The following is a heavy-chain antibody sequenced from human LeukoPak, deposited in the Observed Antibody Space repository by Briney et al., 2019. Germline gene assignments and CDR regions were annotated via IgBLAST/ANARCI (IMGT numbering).Heavy chain of an antibody. V-gene: IGHV4-39*01. J-gene: IGHJ4*02. CDR3: ASTGDSSGYYPNYFDY. D-gene: IGHD3-22*01. CDR2: IYYSGST. CDR1: GGSISSSSYY. Sequence: KPSETLSLTCTVSGGSISSSSYYWGWIRQPPGKGLEWIGSIYYSGSTYYNPSLKSRVTISVATSKNQFSLKLSSVTAADTAVYYCASTGDSSGYYPNYFDYWGQGTLVTVSS.